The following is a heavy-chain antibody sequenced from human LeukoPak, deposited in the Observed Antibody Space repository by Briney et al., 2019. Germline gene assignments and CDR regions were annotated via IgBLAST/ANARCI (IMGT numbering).Heavy chain of an antibody. V-gene: IGHV3-23*01. D-gene: IGHD4-23*01. CDR2: ISGSGADT. Sequence: GGSLRLSCAGSGFTFSSYAMSWVRQAPWKGLEWVSAISGSGADTYYADSVKGRFTISRDNSKNTLFLQMNSLRAEDSAVYYCATPQILRWWDHDAFDIWGQGTMVTVSS. CDR1: GFTFSSYA. CDR3: ATPQILRWWDHDAFDI. J-gene: IGHJ3*02.